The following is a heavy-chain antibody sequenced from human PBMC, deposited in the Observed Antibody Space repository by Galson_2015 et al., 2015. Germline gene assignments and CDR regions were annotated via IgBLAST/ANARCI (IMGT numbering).Heavy chain of an antibody. Sequence: SISSSNWWCWVRQPPGKGLEWIGELYHSGSTNYNPSLKSRVTISVDKSKNQFSLKLSSVTAADTAVYYCARDPVVLRYFDWLSPRGYFDLWGRGTLVTVSS. CDR1: SISSSNW. V-gene: IGHV4-4*02. CDR3: ARDPVVLRYFDWLSPRGYFDL. CDR2: LYHSGST. D-gene: IGHD3-9*01. J-gene: IGHJ2*01.